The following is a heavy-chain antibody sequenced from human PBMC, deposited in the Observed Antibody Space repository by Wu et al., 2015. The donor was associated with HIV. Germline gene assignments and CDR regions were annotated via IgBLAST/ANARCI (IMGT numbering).Heavy chain of an antibody. J-gene: IGHJ6*02. CDR1: GYTFTSHD. CDR2: MNPNSGNT. V-gene: IGHV1-8*01. D-gene: IGHD3-22*01. CDR3: ARWAGEVTMIRHGA. Sequence: QVQLVQSGADVKKSGASVRVSCEASGYTFTSHDINWVRQATGQGLEWMGWMNPNSGNTGYAEKFQGRVTMTRDTSRNTAYMELSNLRSEDTAVYYCARWAGEVTMIRHGAWGQGTTVTV.